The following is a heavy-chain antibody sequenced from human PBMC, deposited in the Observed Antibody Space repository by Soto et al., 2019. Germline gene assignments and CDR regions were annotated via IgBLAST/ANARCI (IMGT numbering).Heavy chain of an antibody. J-gene: IGHJ4*01. V-gene: IGHV1-69*01. Sequence: QVQLVQSGAEVKKPGSSVKVSCKASGGTFSSYAISWVRQAPGQGLEWMGGIIPIFGTANYAQKFQGRVTSSAHESKSIASREPSRLRSDDTALYYCARGPGWNYYYLDYWGHGTLVTVSS. CDR1: GGTFSSYA. CDR3: ARGPGWNYYYLDY. CDR2: IIPIFGTA. D-gene: IGHD1-7*01.